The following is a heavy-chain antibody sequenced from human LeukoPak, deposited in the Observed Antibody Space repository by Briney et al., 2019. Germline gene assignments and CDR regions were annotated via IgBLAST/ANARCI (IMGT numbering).Heavy chain of an antibody. CDR2: IKPNSGGT. CDR3: ARGQYCSGGSCYRRAFDI. J-gene: IGHJ3*02. D-gene: IGHD2-15*01. CDR1: GYTFTGYY. Sequence: ASVKVSCKASGYTFTGYYMHWVRQAPGQGLEWMGWIKPNSGGTNYAQKLQGAVTMTRDSSISTAYMKLSRLRPDDTAVYYCARGQYCSGGSCYRRAFDIWGQGTMVTVSS. V-gene: IGHV1-2*02.